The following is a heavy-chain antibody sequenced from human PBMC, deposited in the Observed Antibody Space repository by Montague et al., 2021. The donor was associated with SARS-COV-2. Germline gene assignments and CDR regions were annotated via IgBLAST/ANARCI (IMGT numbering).Heavy chain of an antibody. CDR3: ARDRGDIYGGNSAWFDP. D-gene: IGHD4-23*01. Sequence: ETRSLTCTVSGASISTGSDYWTWIRQRPGRGLEWIGNFYYSGGSTYNPSLKSRVTISADTSKNLFSLTLKSVTASDTAVYYCARDRGDIYGGNSAWFDPWGQGTLVTASS. V-gene: IGHV4-61*03. CDR1: GASISTGSDY. J-gene: IGHJ5*02. CDR2: FYYSGGS.